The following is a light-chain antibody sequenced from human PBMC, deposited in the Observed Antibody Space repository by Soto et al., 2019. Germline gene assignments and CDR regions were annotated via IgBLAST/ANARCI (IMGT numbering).Light chain of an antibody. CDR1: QSVNNN. CDR2: DAF. J-gene: IGKJ4*01. Sequence: ESVLTQSPATLSLSPGERATLSCRASQSVNNNLAWYQQKPGQAPRLLIYDAFNRATGVPARFSGSGSGTDFTLSISSLEPEDFAVYYCQQRRSGPLTFGGGTKVEIK. CDR3: QQRRSGPLT. V-gene: IGKV3-11*01.